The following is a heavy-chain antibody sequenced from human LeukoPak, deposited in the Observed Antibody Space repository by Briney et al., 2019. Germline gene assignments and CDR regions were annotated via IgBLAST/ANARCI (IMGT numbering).Heavy chain of an antibody. D-gene: IGHD3-10*01. CDR3: AKSTYYYGSGEGSNYWYFDL. CDR1: GYTLTELS. J-gene: IGHJ2*01. CDR2: IIPIFGPA. V-gene: IGHV1-69*13. Sequence: SVKVSCKVSGYTLTELSMHWVRQAPGQGLEWMGGIIPIFGPANYAQKFQGRVTITADESTSTAYMELSSLRSEDTALYYCAKSTYYYGSGEGSNYWYFDLWGRGTLVTVSS.